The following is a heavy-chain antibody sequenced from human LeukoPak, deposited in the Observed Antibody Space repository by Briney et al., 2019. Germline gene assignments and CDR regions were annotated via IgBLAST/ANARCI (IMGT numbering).Heavy chain of an antibody. Sequence: TGGSLRLFCAASGFTVSNNYMSWVRQAPGKGLEWVSVFYGGGTTYYADSVKGRFTISRDNSKNTLYLQMNSLRAEDTAVYYCASLDSLVRGVQFDYWGQGTLVTVSS. J-gene: IGHJ4*02. V-gene: IGHV3-53*01. D-gene: IGHD3-10*01. CDR1: GFTVSNNY. CDR3: ASLDSLVRGVQFDY. CDR2: FYGGGTT.